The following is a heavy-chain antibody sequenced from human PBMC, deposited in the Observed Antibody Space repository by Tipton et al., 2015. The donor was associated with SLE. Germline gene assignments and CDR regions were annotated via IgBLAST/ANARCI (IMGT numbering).Heavy chain of an antibody. CDR3: GRRGMATSYFDY. J-gene: IGHJ4*02. Sequence: TLSLTCTVSDPSFSSSTYYWSWIRQPAGKGLEWIGHVYTSGRTKYNPSLKSRVTISVDTSKNQFSLKLTSVTAADTAVYYCGRRGMATSYFDYWGQGTLVTVSS. V-gene: IGHV4-61*09. CDR1: DPSFSSSTYY. CDR2: VYTSGRT. D-gene: IGHD5-24*01.